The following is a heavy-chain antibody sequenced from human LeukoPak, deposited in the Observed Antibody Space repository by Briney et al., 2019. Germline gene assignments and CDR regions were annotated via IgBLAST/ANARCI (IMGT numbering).Heavy chain of an antibody. J-gene: IGHJ4*02. Sequence: PGGSLRLSCAASGFTFSGSAMHWVRQASGKGLEWVGRIRSKANSYATAYAASVKGRFTISRDDSKNTAYLQMNSLRAEDTAIYYCAKGASPFDYLGQGTLVTVSS. CDR2: IRSKANSYAT. CDR3: AKGASPFDY. CDR1: GFTFSGSA. V-gene: IGHV3-73*01.